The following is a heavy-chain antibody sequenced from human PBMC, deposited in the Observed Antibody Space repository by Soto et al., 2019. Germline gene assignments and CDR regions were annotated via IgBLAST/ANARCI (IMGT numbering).Heavy chain of an antibody. D-gene: IGHD3-10*01. V-gene: IGHV4-34*01. CDR1: GGSFSGYY. CDR3: ARGRRVLLWFGEEYYYYMDV. Sequence: SETLSLTCAVYGGSFSGYYWSWIRQPPGKGLEWIGEINHSGSTNYNPSLKSRVTISVDTSKNQFSLKLSSVTAADTAVYYCARGRRVLLWFGEEYYYYMDVWGKGTTVTISS. CDR2: INHSGST. J-gene: IGHJ6*03.